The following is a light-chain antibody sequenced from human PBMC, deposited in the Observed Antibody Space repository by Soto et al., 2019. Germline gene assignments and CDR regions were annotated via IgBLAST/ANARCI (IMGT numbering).Light chain of an antibody. CDR1: QSVSTN. Sequence: EKVMTQSPVTLSVSPGERATLSCRASQSVSTNLAWYQQKPGQAPRLLIYGASTRATGIPARFSGSGSGTEFTLIISSLQSEDFAVYYCHQYNNWPFTFGQGTKLEIK. CDR2: GAS. J-gene: IGKJ2*01. CDR3: HQYNNWPFT. V-gene: IGKV3-15*01.